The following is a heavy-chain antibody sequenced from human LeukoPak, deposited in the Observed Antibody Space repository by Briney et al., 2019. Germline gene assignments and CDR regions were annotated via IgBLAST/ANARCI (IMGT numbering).Heavy chain of an antibody. J-gene: IGHJ4*02. CDR3: ARGSVGMYSSGWYYFDY. Sequence: GASVKVSCKASGGTFSSYAISWVRQAPGQGLEWMGGIIPILGTANYAQKFRGRVTITADESTSTAYMELSSLRSEDTAVYYCARGSVGMYSSGWYYFDYWGQGTLVTVSS. CDR1: GGTFSSYA. V-gene: IGHV1-69*13. D-gene: IGHD6-19*01. CDR2: IIPILGTA.